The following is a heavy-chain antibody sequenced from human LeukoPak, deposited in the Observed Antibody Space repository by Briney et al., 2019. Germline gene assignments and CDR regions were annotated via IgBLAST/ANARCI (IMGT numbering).Heavy chain of an antibody. J-gene: IGHJ6*03. CDR1: GDSISSGSYY. CDR2: IYASGST. Sequence: SETLSLTCTVSGDSISSGSYYWSWIRQPAGKGLEWIGRIYASGSTNYNPSLKSRVIISVDSSKNQFSLKLSSVTAADSAVYYCARVGPPSTVTPYYYMDVWGKGTTVTVSS. CDR3: ARVGPPSTVTPYYYMDV. V-gene: IGHV4-61*02. D-gene: IGHD4-11*01.